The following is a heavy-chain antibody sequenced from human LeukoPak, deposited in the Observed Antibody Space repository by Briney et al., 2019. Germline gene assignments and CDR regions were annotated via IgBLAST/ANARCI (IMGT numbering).Heavy chain of an antibody. V-gene: IGHV3-11*01. J-gene: IGHJ4*02. D-gene: IGHD3-22*01. CDR2: ISSSGSTI. CDR3: ARALSVQDCYYYDPGGY. Sequence: PGGSLRLSCAASGFTFSDYYMSWIRQAPGKGLEWVSYISSSGSTIYYADSVKGRFTISRDNAKNSLYLQMNSLRAEDTAVYYCARALSVQDCYYYDPGGYWGQGTLVTVSS. CDR1: GFTFSDYY.